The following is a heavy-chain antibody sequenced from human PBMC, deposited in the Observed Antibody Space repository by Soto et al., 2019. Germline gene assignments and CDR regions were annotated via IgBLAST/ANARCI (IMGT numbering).Heavy chain of an antibody. Sequence: QVQLVESGGGVVQPGRSLRLSCAASGFTFSSYGMHWVRQAPGKGLEWVAVIWYDGSNKYYADSVKGRFTISRDNSKNSLYLQMNSLRAEDTAVYYCAGDGGTMITFGGVIVTRVGLDYWGQGTLVTVSS. CDR1: GFTFSSYG. CDR3: AGDGGTMITFGGVIVTRVGLDY. V-gene: IGHV3-33*01. J-gene: IGHJ4*02. D-gene: IGHD3-16*02. CDR2: IWYDGSNK.